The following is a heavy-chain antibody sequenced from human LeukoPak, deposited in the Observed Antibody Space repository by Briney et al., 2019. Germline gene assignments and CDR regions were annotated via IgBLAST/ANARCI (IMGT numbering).Heavy chain of an antibody. D-gene: IGHD6-13*01. CDR3: AIPWGQQLVLGGSDIDY. V-gene: IGHV3-23*01. CDR1: GFTFSSYW. CDR2: ISGSGGST. J-gene: IGHJ4*02. Sequence: GGSLRLSCAASGFTFSSYWMSWVRQAPGKGLEWVSAISGSGGSTYYADSVKGRFTISRDNSKNTLYLQMNSLRAEDTAVYYCAIPWGQQLVLGGSDIDYWGQGTLVTVSS.